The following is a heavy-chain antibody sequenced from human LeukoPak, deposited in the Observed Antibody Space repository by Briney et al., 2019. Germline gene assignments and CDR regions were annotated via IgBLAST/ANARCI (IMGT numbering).Heavy chain of an antibody. V-gene: IGHV3-23*01. CDR3: AKGRDDDFWSGYSRSYFDY. Sequence: GGSLRLSCAASGFTFSSYSMNWVRQAPGKGLEWVSAISGSGGSTYYADSVKGRFTISRDNSKNTLYLQMNSLRAEDTAVYYCAKGRDDDFWSGYSRSYFDYWGQGTLVTVSS. D-gene: IGHD3-3*01. CDR1: GFTFSSYS. J-gene: IGHJ4*02. CDR2: ISGSGGST.